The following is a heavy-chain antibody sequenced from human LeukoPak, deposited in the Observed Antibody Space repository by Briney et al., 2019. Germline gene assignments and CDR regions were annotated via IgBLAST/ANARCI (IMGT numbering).Heavy chain of an antibody. V-gene: IGHV3-48*01. D-gene: IGHD3-22*01. CDR3: ATDREDYDSSGYYLSDAFDI. J-gene: IGHJ3*02. CDR1: GFTFSGYS. Sequence: PGGPLRLSCAVSGFTFSGYSMKWVRQAPGKGLEWVSYISSSSATIYHADSVKGRCTVSRDNAKNSLYLQMDSLRVEDTAVYYCATDREDYDSSGYYLSDAFDIWGQGTMATASS. CDR2: ISSSSATI.